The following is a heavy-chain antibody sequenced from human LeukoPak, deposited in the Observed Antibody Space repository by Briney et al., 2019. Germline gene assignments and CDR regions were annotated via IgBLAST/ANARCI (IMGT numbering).Heavy chain of an antibody. Sequence: GGSLRLSCAASGFTFSSYAMHWVRQAPGKGLEYVSAISSNGGSTYSANSVKGRFIISRDNSKNTLYLQMNSLRAEDTAVYYCAKSPDVAGTGRFDYWGQGTLVTVSS. CDR1: GFTFSSYA. J-gene: IGHJ4*02. CDR2: ISSNGGST. D-gene: IGHD6-19*01. V-gene: IGHV3-64*01. CDR3: AKSPDVAGTGRFDY.